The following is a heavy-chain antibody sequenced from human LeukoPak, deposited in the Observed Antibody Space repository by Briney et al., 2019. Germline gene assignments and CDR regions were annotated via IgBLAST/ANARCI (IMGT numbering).Heavy chain of an antibody. J-gene: IGHJ6*03. V-gene: IGHV1-2*02. CDR3: ARLNIVVVPAAIEDNYYMDV. Sequence: GASVKVSCKASGYTFTGYYMHWVRQAPGQGLEWMGWINPNSGGTNYAQKFQGRVTMTRDTSISTAYMELSRLRSDDTAVYYCARLNIVVVPAAIEDNYYMDVWGKGTXVXVSS. CDR2: INPNSGGT. CDR1: GYTFTGYY. D-gene: IGHD2-2*02.